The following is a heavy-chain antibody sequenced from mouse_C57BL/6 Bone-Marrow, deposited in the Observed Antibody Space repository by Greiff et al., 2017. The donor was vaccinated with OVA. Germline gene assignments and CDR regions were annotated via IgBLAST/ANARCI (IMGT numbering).Heavy chain of an antibody. V-gene: IGHV1-19*01. D-gene: IGHD1-1*01. Sequence: VHVKQSGPVLVKPGASVKMSCKASGYTFTDYYMNWVKQSHGKSLEWIGVINPYNGGTSYNQKFKGKATLTVDKSSSTAYMELNSLTSEDSAVYYCASRGITTVVAPYAMDYWGQGTSVTVSS. J-gene: IGHJ4*01. CDR2: INPYNGGT. CDR3: ASRGITTVVAPYAMDY. CDR1: GYTFTDYY.